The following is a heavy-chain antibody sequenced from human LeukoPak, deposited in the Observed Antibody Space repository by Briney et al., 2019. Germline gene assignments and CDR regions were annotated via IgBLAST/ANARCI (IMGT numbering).Heavy chain of an antibody. V-gene: IGHV4-59*01. CDR3: ARYYDSSGYSNWFDP. D-gene: IGHD3-22*01. CDR1: GGSISSYY. J-gene: IGHJ5*02. CDR2: IYYSGGT. Sequence: SETLSLTCTVSGGSISSYYWSWIRQPPGKGLEWIGYIYYSGGTDYNPSLKSRVTILVDTSKNQFSLKLSSVTAADTAVYYCARYYDSSGYSNWFDPWGQGTLVTVSS.